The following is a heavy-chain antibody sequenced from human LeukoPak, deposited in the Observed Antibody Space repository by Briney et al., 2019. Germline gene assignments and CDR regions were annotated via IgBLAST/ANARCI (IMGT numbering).Heavy chain of an antibody. Sequence: PGGSLRLSCAASGFTFSSYAMSWVRQAPGKGLEWVSAISGSDGSTYYADSVKGRFTISRDNSKNTLYLQMNSLRAEDTAVYYCAKDRALPGWLQLGDAFDIWGQGTMVTVSS. CDR3: AKDRALPGWLQLGDAFDI. D-gene: IGHD5-24*01. CDR1: GFTFSSYA. CDR2: ISGSDGST. V-gene: IGHV3-23*01. J-gene: IGHJ3*02.